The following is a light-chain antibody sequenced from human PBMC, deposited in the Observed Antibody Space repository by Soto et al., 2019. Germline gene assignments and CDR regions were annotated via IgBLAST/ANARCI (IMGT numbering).Light chain of an antibody. CDR3: QQRINWPLT. V-gene: IGKV3-11*01. Sequence: EIVLTQSPATLSLSPGERATLSCRASQSISSHLAWYQQKPGQAPRLLIYGASNRATGIPARFSGSGSGTDFTLTISILEPEDFAVYYCQQRINWPLTFGGRTKVEIK. J-gene: IGKJ4*01. CDR1: QSISSH. CDR2: GAS.